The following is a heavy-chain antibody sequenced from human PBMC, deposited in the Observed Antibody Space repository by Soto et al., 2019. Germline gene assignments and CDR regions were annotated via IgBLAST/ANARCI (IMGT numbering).Heavy chain of an antibody. D-gene: IGHD2-15*01. Sequence: QVQLVQSGAEVKKPGSSVKVSCKASGGTFSSYAISWVRQAPGQGLEWMGGIIPIFGTANYAQKFQGRVTITADKSTSTAYMELSSLRSEDTAVYYCATDCSGSSCSPYNWFDPWGQGTLVTVSS. CDR3: ATDCSGSSCSPYNWFDP. CDR2: IIPIFGTA. V-gene: IGHV1-69*06. CDR1: GGTFSSYA. J-gene: IGHJ5*02.